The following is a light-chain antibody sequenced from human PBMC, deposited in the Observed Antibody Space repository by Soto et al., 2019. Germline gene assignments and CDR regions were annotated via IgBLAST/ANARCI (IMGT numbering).Light chain of an antibody. CDR1: NANIGNNF. Sequence: QSVLTQPPSASGTPGQRVTISCSGRNANIGNNFVCWYQQLPGTAPKLLIYSNDQRPSGVPDRFSGSESGTSASLAISGLRSEDEADYYCVAWDDSLSGLVFGTGTKATIL. J-gene: IGLJ1*01. CDR3: VAWDDSLSGLV. V-gene: IGLV1-47*02. CDR2: SND.